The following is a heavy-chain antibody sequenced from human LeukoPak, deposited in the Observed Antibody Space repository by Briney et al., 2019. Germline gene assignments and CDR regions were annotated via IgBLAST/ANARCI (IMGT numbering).Heavy chain of an antibody. Sequence: GGSLRLSCAASGFTFSSYGMHWVRQAPGKGLEWVAVIWYDGTNKYYADSVKGRFTISRDDSKNTLYLQMNSLRAEDTAVYYCARDQGITARLFEYWGQGTLVSVSS. CDR2: IWYDGTNK. D-gene: IGHD6-6*01. CDR3: ARDQGITARLFEY. CDR1: GFTFSSYG. J-gene: IGHJ4*02. V-gene: IGHV3-33*01.